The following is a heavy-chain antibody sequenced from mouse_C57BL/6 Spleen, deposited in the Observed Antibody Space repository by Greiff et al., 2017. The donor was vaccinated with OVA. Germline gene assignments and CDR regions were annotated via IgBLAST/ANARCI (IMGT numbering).Heavy chain of an antibody. Sequence: EVKVVESGGGLVKPGGSLKLSCAASGFTFSSYTMSWVRQTPEKRLEWVATISGGGGNTYYPDSVKGRFTISRDNAKNTLYLQMSSLRSEDTALYYCARLASYDGYIDYWGQGTTLTVSS. D-gene: IGHD2-3*01. CDR2: ISGGGGNT. V-gene: IGHV5-9*01. CDR1: GFTFSSYT. CDR3: ARLASYDGYIDY. J-gene: IGHJ2*01.